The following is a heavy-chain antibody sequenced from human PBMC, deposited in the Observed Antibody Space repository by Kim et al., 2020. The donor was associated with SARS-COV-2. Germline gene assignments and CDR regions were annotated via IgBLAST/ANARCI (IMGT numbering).Heavy chain of an antibody. V-gene: IGHV3-48*02. D-gene: IGHD6-19*01. CDR3: AREGSVAGVDLDY. CDR2: ISSSGSTI. J-gene: IGHJ4*02. CDR1: GFTLSNHK. Sequence: GGSLRLSCAASGFTLSNHKMNWVRQAPGKGLEWVSYISSSGSTIYYADSVKDRFTISRDNAKNSLYLQMNSLRDEDTAVYFCAREGSVAGVDLDYWGQGTLVTVSS.